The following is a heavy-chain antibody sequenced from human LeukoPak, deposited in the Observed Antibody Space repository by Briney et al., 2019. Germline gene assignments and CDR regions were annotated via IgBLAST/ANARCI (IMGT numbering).Heavy chain of an antibody. Sequence: SETLSLTCTVSGGSISSSSYYWGWIRQPPGKGLEWIGSIYYSGSTNYNPSLKSRVTMSVDTSKNQFSLKLSSVTAADTAVYYCARDGGYCGGDCFVDVWGKGTTVTVSS. D-gene: IGHD2-21*02. J-gene: IGHJ6*04. CDR1: GGSISSSSYY. V-gene: IGHV4-39*07. CDR2: IYYSGST. CDR3: ARDGGYCGGDCFVDV.